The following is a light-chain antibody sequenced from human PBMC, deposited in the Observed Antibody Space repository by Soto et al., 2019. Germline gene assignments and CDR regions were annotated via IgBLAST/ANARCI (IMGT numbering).Light chain of an antibody. Sequence: DIQMTQSPSSLSASVGDRITITCQVSQDISNYLNWYQQKPGKAPKLLIYDASNLETGVPPRFSGSGSGTDFTFTINSLRPEDTATYYCQQFDHLPPTFGQGTKLEIK. V-gene: IGKV1-33*01. CDR2: DAS. CDR1: QDISNY. CDR3: QQFDHLPPT. J-gene: IGKJ2*01.